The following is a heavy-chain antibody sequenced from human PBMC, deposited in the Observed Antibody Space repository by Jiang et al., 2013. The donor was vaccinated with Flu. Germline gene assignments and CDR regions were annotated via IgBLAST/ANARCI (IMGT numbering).Heavy chain of an antibody. CDR1: GFTFSSYA. J-gene: IGHJ4*02. Sequence: LLESGGGVVQPGRSLRLSCAASGFTFSSYAMHWVRQAPGKGLEWVAVISYDGSNKYYADSVKGRFTISRDNSKNTLYLQMNSLRAEDTAVYYCARDQGHCFDYWGQGTLVTVSS. CDR2: ISYDGSNK. CDR3: ARDQGHCFDY. V-gene: IGHV3-30-3*01.